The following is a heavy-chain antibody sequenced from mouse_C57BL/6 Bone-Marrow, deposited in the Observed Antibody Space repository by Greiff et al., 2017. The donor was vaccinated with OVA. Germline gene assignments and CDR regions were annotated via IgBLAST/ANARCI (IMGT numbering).Heavy chain of an antibody. V-gene: IGHV1-54*01. D-gene: IGHD4-1*01. CDR3: ASLGREFDY. CDR1: GYAFTNYL. Sequence: QVQLQQSGAELVRPGPSVKVSCKASGYAFTNYLIEWVKQRPGQGLEWIGVINPGSGGTNYNEKFKGKATLTADKSSSTAYMQLSSLTSEDSAVYFCASLGREFDYWGQGTTLTVSS. CDR2: INPGSGGT. J-gene: IGHJ2*01.